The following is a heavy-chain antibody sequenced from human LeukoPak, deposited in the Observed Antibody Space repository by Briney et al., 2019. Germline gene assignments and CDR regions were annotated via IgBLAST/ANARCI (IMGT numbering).Heavy chain of an antibody. CDR2: TIPPFGSG. V-gene: IGHV1-69*06. CDR3: ATSPSIAVAGLYYLDY. J-gene: IGHJ4*02. Sequence: SVKVSCTASGVTFDSYTFAWVRQAPGQGLEWMGGTIPPFGSGNNAQKFQGRVTITVDKSTTTAYMELSSLTSDDTAIYYCATSPSIAVAGLYYLDYWGQGTLVTVSS. D-gene: IGHD6-19*01. CDR1: GVTFDSYT.